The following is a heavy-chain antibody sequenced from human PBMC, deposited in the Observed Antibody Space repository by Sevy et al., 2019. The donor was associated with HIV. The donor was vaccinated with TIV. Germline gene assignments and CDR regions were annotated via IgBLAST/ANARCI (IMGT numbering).Heavy chain of an antibody. CDR2: ISYDGSDK. CDR1: GFALSNYYA. V-gene: IGHV3-30-3*01. CDR3: ARRYFDL. Sequence: GGSLRLSCAASGFALSNYYAMHWVRQAPGKGLEWVALISYDGSDKYYADSVKGRFTISRDNAKESVYLQMSNLRVEDTGIYYCARRYFDLWGQGTLVTVSS. J-gene: IGHJ4*02.